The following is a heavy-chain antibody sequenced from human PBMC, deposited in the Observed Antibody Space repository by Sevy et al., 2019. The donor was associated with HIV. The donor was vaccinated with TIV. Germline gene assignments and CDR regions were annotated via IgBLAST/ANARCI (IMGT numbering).Heavy chain of an antibody. Sequence: GGSLRLSCAASGFTFSSYAMHWVRQAPGKGLEWVAVISYDGSNKYYADSVKGRFTISRDNSKNTLYLQMNSLRAEDTAVYYCARERTYSSSSDYDYGMDVWGQGTTVTVSS. D-gene: IGHD6-13*01. V-gene: IGHV3-30-3*01. CDR1: GFTFSSYA. J-gene: IGHJ6*02. CDR3: ARERTYSSSSDYDYGMDV. CDR2: ISYDGSNK.